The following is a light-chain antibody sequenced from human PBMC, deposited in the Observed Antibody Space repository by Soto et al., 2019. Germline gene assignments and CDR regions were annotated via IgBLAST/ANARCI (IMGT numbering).Light chain of an antibody. Sequence: DIQMTQSPSTLSASVGDRVTITCRASQNINSHLAWYQQKPGKAPKLLIYTASNLQSGVPSRFSGSGSGTEFTLTISSLQPDDFATFYCQQYDLYSAFGQGTKVEVK. CDR3: QQYDLYSA. CDR2: TAS. V-gene: IGKV1-5*03. CDR1: QNINSH. J-gene: IGKJ1*01.